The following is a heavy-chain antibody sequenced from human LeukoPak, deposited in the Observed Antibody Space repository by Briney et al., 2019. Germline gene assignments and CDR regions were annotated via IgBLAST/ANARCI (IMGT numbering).Heavy chain of an antibody. CDR3: ARDVPYYYDSSGYYSPFDC. V-gene: IGHV3-23*01. Sequence: GGSLRLSCAASGFTFSTYAMSWVRQAPGKGLEWVSDISGTGGRTYYADSVKGRFTISRDNSKNTVDLLMNSLRGEDTAIYYCARDVPYYYDSSGYYSPFDCWGEGTLVTVSS. D-gene: IGHD3-22*01. CDR1: GFTFSTYA. J-gene: IGHJ4*02. CDR2: ISGTGGRT.